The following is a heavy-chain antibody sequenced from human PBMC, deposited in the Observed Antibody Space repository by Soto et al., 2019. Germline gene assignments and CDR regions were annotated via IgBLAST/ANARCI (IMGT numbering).Heavy chain of an antibody. D-gene: IGHD1-26*01. V-gene: IGHV4-61*01. J-gene: IGHJ5*01. CDR1: GDSVSSSHYY. Sequence: SETLSLTCTVSGDSVSSSHYYWTWIRQAPGKGLEWIGYGHIYYSGSTTYNPSLKSRVTISLDTSKNQFSLTLSSVTAADTAIYYCARETSGSYFDSWGQGALVTVS. CDR2: GHIYYSGST. CDR3: ARETSGSYFDS.